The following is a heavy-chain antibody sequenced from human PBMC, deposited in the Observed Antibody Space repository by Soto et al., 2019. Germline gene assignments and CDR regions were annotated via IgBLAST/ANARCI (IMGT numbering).Heavy chain of an antibody. V-gene: IGHV1-3*01. CDR3: AREQSGEIMTMTDAFDI. Sequence: QVQLVQSGAEVQKPGASVKVSCKASGYTFTSYAIHWVRQAPGPRLEWMGWINAGNGNTQYSQKFQGRVTITRDTSASIAYMEVCSLRSEDTALYYCAREQSGEIMTMTDAFDIWGQGTMVTVSS. J-gene: IGHJ3*02. CDR2: INAGNGNT. D-gene: IGHD3-16*01. CDR1: GYTFTSYA.